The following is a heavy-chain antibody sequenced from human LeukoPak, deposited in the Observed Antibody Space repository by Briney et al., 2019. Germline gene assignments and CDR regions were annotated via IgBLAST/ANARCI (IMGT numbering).Heavy chain of an antibody. V-gene: IGHV5-51*01. CDR3: ARLPKTVNPALVKIFDY. Sequence: GESLKISCKGSGYSFTSYWIGWVRQMPGKGLEWMGVIYPGDSDSRYSPSFQGQVTISADKSINTAYLQWSSLKASDTAMYYCARLPKTVNPALVKIFDYWGQGTLVTVSS. CDR1: GYSFTSYW. J-gene: IGHJ4*02. D-gene: IGHD2/OR15-2a*01. CDR2: IYPGDSDS.